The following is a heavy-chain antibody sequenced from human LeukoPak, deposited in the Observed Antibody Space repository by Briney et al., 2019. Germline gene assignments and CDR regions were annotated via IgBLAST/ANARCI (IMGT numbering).Heavy chain of an antibody. CDR2: IDDSGST. CDR1: GGSISGYY. Sequence: SETLSLTCTASGGSISGYYRSWIRQPPGKGLEWIGYIDDSGSTNYNPALKSRVTISIDTSKNQFSLKLSSVTAADTAVYYCARVTSTIDYWGQGTLVTVSS. V-gene: IGHV4-59*08. D-gene: IGHD5-24*01. CDR3: ARVTSTIDY. J-gene: IGHJ4*02.